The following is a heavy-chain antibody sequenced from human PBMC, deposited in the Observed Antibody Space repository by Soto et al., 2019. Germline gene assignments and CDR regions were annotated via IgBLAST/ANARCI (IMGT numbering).Heavy chain of an antibody. CDR3: ARGVDSWSGYLF. CDR2: IHHSGST. Sequence: QVHLQQWGAGRLKPSETLSLTCALYGGSLDGCYWSWIRQSPGKGLEWIGEIHHSGSTKYNPSLKSRVSLLVDTSTKQFSLKLTSVTAADRGVYYCARGVDSWSGYLFWGQGTPVTVSS. CDR1: GGSLDGCY. D-gene: IGHD3-3*01. J-gene: IGHJ4*02. V-gene: IGHV4-34*01.